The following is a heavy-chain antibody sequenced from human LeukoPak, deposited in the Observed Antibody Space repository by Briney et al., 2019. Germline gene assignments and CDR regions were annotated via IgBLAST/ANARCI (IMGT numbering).Heavy chain of an antibody. J-gene: IGHJ4*02. V-gene: IGHV3-23*01. CDR2: ISGSGGST. Sequence: PGGSLRLSCAASGFSFSSYGMSWVRQAPGKGLEWVSAISGSGGSTYYADSVKGRFTISRDNSKNTLYLQMNSLRAEDTAVYYCAKDRTPSGSQAYYFDYWGQGTLVTVSS. D-gene: IGHD1-26*01. CDR3: AKDRTPSGSQAYYFDY. CDR1: GFSFSSYG.